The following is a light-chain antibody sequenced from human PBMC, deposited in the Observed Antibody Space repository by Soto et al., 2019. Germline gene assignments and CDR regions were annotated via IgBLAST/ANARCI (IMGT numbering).Light chain of an antibody. V-gene: IGLV2-14*01. CDR1: SSDVGAYNY. J-gene: IGLJ2*01. Sequence: QSALTQPASVSGSPGQSITISCTGTSSDVGAYNYVSWYQHHPGKAPKLMIHEVSNRPSGISNRFSGSKSGNTASLTISGLQAEDEADYYCSSHTISSALVFGGGTQLTVL. CDR3: SSHTISSALV. CDR2: EVS.